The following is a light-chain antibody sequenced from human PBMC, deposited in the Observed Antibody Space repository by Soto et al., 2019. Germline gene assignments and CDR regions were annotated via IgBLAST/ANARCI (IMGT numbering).Light chain of an antibody. Sequence: QAVVTKEPSLTVSPGGTVTLTCGSSTGAVASGHYSHWFQQKPGQAPRTLIYDTTNKHSWTPARFSGSLLGGKAALTLSGAQPEDEADYYCLLSYSGARLFGGGTKLTVL. V-gene: IGLV7-46*01. CDR3: LLSYSGARL. J-gene: IGLJ3*02. CDR1: TGAVASGHY. CDR2: DTT.